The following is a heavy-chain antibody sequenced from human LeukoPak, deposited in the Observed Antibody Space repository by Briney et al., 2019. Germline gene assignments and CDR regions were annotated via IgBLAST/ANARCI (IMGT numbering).Heavy chain of an antibody. D-gene: IGHD6-6*01. Sequence: ASGKVSCNASAYTFTSYDINWVRQATGQGLEWMGRMNPISGNTGFAQKFQGRVTMTRNTSISTAYMELSVLRSEGTAVYYCAGGRASLFDYWGQGTLVTVSS. CDR1: AYTFTSYD. CDR2: MNPISGNT. V-gene: IGHV1-8*01. J-gene: IGHJ4*02. CDR3: AGGRASLFDY.